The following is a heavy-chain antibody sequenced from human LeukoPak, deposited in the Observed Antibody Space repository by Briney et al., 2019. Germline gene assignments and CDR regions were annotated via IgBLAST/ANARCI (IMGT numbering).Heavy chain of an antibody. V-gene: IGHV4-61*08. Sequence: SETLSLTCTVSGGSNSSSGYYWGWIRQPPGKGLEWIGYIYYSGSTNYNPSLKSRVTISVDTSKNQFSLKLSSVTAADTAVYYCAREGHYYGSGSKLKRNWFDPWGQGTLVTVSS. CDR2: IYYSGST. J-gene: IGHJ5*02. CDR3: AREGHYYGSGSKLKRNWFDP. D-gene: IGHD3-10*01. CDR1: GGSNSSSGYY.